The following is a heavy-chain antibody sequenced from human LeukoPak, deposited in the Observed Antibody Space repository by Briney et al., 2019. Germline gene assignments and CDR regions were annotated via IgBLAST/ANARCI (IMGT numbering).Heavy chain of an antibody. Sequence: GGSLRLSCAASGFTFTNAWMSWVRQAPEKGLEWVGRVKSKTLGVTTDYAAPVRGRFTMSRDDSKNMVYLQMNSLKTEDTAVYYCTPGYSYGYYFDYWGQGTLVTVSS. V-gene: IGHV3-15*01. J-gene: IGHJ4*02. CDR1: GFTFTNAW. D-gene: IGHD5-18*01. CDR2: VKSKTLGVTT. CDR3: TPGYSYGYYFDY.